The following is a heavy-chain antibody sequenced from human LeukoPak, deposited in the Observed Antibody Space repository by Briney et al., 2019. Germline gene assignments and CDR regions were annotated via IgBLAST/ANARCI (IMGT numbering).Heavy chain of an antibody. J-gene: IGHJ4*02. V-gene: IGHV3-23*01. D-gene: IGHD1-26*01. CDR3: AKDLSRVVGATLDY. CDR1: GFTFSSCA. Sequence: PGGSLRLSCAASGFTFSSCAMSWVRQAPGKGLEWVSAISGSGGVTYYAVSVKGRFTISRDNSKNTLYLQMNSLRAEDTAVYYCAKDLSRVVGATLDYWGQGTLVTVSS. CDR2: ISGSGGVT.